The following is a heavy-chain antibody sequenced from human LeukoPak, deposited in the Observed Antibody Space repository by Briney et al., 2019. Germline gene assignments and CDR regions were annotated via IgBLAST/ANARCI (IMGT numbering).Heavy chain of an antibody. CDR3: ARSGGWAYGDYDGFIAFDI. Sequence: ASVKVSCKASGYTFTNHGIIWVRQAPGQGLEWMGWISTYNGNTNYAQKLQGRVTMTTDTSTSTAYMELRSLRSDDTAVYYCARSGGWAYGDYDGFIAFDIWGQGTMVTVSS. J-gene: IGHJ3*02. D-gene: IGHD4-17*01. CDR1: GYTFTNHG. CDR2: ISTYNGNT. V-gene: IGHV1-18*01.